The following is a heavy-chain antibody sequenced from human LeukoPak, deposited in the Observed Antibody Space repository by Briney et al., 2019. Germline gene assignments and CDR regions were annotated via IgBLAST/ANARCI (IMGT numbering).Heavy chain of an antibody. V-gene: IGHV3-30*02. J-gene: IGHJ4*02. Sequence: GGSLRLSCAASEFTFSDHWMTWVRQAPGKGLEWVAFIRYDGSNKYYADSVKGRFTISRDNSKNTLYLQMNSLRAEDTAVYYCAKDPSNWGPYFDYWGQGTLVTVSS. D-gene: IGHD7-27*01. CDR3: AKDPSNWGPYFDY. CDR1: EFTFSDHW. CDR2: IRYDGSNK.